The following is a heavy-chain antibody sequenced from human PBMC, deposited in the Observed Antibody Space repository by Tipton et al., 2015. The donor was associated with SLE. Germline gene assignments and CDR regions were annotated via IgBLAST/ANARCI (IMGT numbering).Heavy chain of an antibody. CDR2: IYHSGST. CDR3: ARGQGQTERLAVAGASLFDY. D-gene: IGHD6-19*01. Sequence: TLSLTCAVSGYSISSGYYWGWIRQPPGKGLEWIGSIYHSGSTYYNPSLKSRVTISVDTSKNQFSLKLSSVTAADTAVYYCARGQGQTERLAVAGASLFDYWGQGTLVTVSS. V-gene: IGHV4-38-2*01. J-gene: IGHJ4*02. CDR1: GYSISSGYY.